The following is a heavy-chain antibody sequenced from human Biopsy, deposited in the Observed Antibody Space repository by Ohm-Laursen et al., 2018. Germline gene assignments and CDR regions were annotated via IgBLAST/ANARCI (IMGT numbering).Heavy chain of an antibody. D-gene: IGHD1-1*01. CDR3: ARDQRGPSLLEAKLTPNYFDY. Sequence: LSLTCAASGFTLSYYSMTWVRQAPGKGLEWVSSIRSGGDYMFYADSVKGRFTISRDNAKNSLYLQMNSLRAEDTAVYYCARDQRGPSLLEAKLTPNYFDYWGRGSLITVSS. J-gene: IGHJ4*02. CDR2: IRSGGDYM. CDR1: GFTLSYYS. V-gene: IGHV3-21*01.